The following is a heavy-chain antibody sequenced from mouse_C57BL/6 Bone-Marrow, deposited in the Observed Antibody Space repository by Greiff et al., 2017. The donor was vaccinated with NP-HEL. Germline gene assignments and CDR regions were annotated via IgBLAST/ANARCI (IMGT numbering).Heavy chain of an antibody. V-gene: IGHV14-4*01. CDR3: TTFLGRGWFAY. Sequence: VQLQQSGAELVRPGASVKLSCTASGFNIKDDYMHWVKQRPEQGLEWIGWIDPENGDTEYASKFQGKATITADTSSNTAYLQLSSLTSEDTAVYYRTTFLGRGWFAYWGQGTLVTVSA. CDR2: IDPENGDT. J-gene: IGHJ3*01. D-gene: IGHD4-1*01. CDR1: GFNIKDDY.